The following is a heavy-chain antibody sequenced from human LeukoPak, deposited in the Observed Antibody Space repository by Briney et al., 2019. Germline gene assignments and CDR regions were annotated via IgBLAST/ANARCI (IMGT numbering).Heavy chain of an antibody. V-gene: IGHV3-7*01. CDR3: ARELIKSGTADWFDP. D-gene: IGHD1-7*01. J-gene: IGHJ5*02. CDR1: GFTFSSYW. CDR2: IKQDGSEK. Sequence: GGSLRLSCAASGFTFSSYWMSWVRQAPGKGLEWVANIKQDGSEKYYVDSVKGRFTISRDNAKNSLYLQMNSLRAEDTAVYYCARELIKSGTADWFDPWGQGTLVTVSS.